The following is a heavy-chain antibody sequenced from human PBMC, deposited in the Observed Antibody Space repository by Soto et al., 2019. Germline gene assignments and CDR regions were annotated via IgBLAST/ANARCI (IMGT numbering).Heavy chain of an antibody. J-gene: IGHJ6*02. D-gene: IGHD3-3*01. V-gene: IGHV3-53*01. Sequence: GGSLRLSCAASGFTVSSNYMSWVRQAPGKGLEWVSVIYSGGSTYYADSVKGRFTISRDNSKNTLYLQMNSLRAEDTAVYYCAGTYYDFWSGYYKYYYYGMDVWGQGTTVTVSS. CDR2: IYSGGST. CDR1: GFTVSSNY. CDR3: AGTYYDFWSGYYKYYYYGMDV.